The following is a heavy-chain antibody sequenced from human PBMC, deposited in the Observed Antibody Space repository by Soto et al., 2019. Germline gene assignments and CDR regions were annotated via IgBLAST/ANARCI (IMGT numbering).Heavy chain of an antibody. J-gene: IGHJ5*02. CDR2: IFHTEKT. CDR3: ATAPGANSWSYSRFDP. V-gene: IGHV4-38-2*01. D-gene: IGHD4-4*01. CDR1: GSDITRAYY. Sequence: ETLSLPCAVSGSDITRAYYWGWIRQPPGNGLEWIGSIFHTEKTYYNPSLRSRVTISLDTSNNHFSLTLTSVTAADTAIYYCATAPGANSWSYSRFDPWGQGTLVTVSS.